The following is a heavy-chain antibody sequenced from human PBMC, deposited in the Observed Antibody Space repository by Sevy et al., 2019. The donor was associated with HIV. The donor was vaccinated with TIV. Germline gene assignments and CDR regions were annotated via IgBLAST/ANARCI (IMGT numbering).Heavy chain of an antibody. Sequence: GGSLRLSCAASGFAFSSHAMHWVRQAPGKWPEWVATISYEGSETFYAASVEGRFTISRDNSKNMLSLQINSLRPEDTAVYYCARDGGFSIKWYPLYWGHGTLVTVSS. J-gene: IGHJ4*01. CDR3: ARDGGFSIKWYPLY. V-gene: IGHV3-30-3*01. D-gene: IGHD3-3*02. CDR1: GFAFSSHA. CDR2: ISYEGSET.